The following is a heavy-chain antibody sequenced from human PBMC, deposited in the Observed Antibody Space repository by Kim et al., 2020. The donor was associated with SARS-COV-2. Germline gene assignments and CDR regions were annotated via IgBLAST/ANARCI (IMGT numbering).Heavy chain of an antibody. CDR3: TTTSMAYGSGSYRPRYYYYGMDD. CDR2: IKSKTDGGTT. CDR1: GFTFSNAW. V-gene: IGHV3-15*01. J-gene: IGHJ6*02. Sequence: GGSLRLSCAASGFTFSNAWMSCVRQAPGKGLEWVGRIKSKTDGGTTDYAAPVKGRFTISRDDSKNTLYLQMNSLKTEDTAVYYCTTTSMAYGSGSYRPRYYYYGMDDWGQGTTVTVSS. D-gene: IGHD3-10*01.